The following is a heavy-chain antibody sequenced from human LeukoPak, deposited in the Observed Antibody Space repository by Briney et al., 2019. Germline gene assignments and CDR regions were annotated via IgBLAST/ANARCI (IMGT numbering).Heavy chain of an antibody. CDR1: GYTFSSNA. V-gene: IGHV3-23*01. CDR2: ISGITSST. D-gene: IGHD6-13*01. Sequence: ARSLSPACAASGYTFSSNAMGWDRPPPRHGLEWVSVISGITSSTYSSNCVKGRLAISRNNSKNTLYLQMNSPRAEDTAVYYCTKHEQHLKDYWGQGTLVTVSS. CDR3: TKHEQHLKDY. J-gene: IGHJ4*02.